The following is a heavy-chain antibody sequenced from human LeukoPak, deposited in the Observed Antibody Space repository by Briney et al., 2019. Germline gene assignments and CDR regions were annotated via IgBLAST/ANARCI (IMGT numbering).Heavy chain of an antibody. V-gene: IGHV3-23*01. Sequence: GRSLRLSCAASGFTFSSYTMSWVRQAPGKGLERVSAISGSGGSTYYADSVKGQFTISIDNAKNTLYVQMNSLRAEDTAVYYCAKFGIITLFRGAHDGYFDYWGQGTLVTVSS. D-gene: IGHD3-10*01. J-gene: IGHJ4*02. CDR1: GFTFSSYT. CDR2: ISGSGGST. CDR3: AKFGIITLFRGAHDGYFDY.